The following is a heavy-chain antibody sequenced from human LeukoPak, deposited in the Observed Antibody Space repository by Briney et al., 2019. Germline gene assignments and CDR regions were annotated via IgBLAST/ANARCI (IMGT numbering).Heavy chain of an antibody. Sequence: GRSLRLSCAASGFTFSTYAMHWVRQAPGKGLEWVAVIWSDTTNKYYADSVKGRFTISRDNSKNTLFLQMSSLRAEDTAMYYCARDRLTTVTTFHFDYWGQGTLVTVSS. J-gene: IGHJ4*02. CDR3: ARDRLTTVTTFHFDY. CDR1: GFTFSTYA. D-gene: IGHD4-17*01. CDR2: IWSDTTNK. V-gene: IGHV3-33*01.